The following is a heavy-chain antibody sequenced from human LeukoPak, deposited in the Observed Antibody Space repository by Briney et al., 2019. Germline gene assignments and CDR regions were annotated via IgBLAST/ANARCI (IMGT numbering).Heavy chain of an antibody. V-gene: IGHV1-18*01. J-gene: IGHJ4*02. CDR2: ISSYNGHP. CDR1: GYTFVTSG. D-gene: IGHD1-14*01. CDR3: ARDLGGNPGDF. Sequence: ASVKFSCKASGYTFVTSGVSGVRQAPGQGLEWMGFISSYNGHPNYAQRFQGRVTMTTETSTTTVYMELRSLRSDDTAVYYCARDLGGNPGDFWGQGTLVSVFS.